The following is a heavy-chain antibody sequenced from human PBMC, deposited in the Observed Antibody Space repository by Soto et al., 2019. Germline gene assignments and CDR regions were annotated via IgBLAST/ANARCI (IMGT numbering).Heavy chain of an antibody. D-gene: IGHD1-26*01. V-gene: IGHV4-59*08. CDR3: ARRYGSAIDY. CDR1: GGTISSWY. J-gene: IGHJ4*02. CDR2: IYYSGST. Sequence: QVQLQESGPGLVKPSETLSLTCTVSGGTISSWYWSWIRQPPGKGLEWIGYIYYSGSTNCNPSLKSRVTISVDTSKNQFSRKLSSVTAADTAVYYCARRYGSAIDYWGQGTLVTVS.